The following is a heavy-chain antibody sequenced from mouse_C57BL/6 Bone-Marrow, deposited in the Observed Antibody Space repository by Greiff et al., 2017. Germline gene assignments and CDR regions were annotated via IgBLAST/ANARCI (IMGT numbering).Heavy chain of an antibody. CDR1: GFTFSDYY. D-gene: IGHD2-2*01. Sequence: EVMLVESEGGLVQPGSSMKLSCTASGFTFSDYYMAWVRQVPEKGLEWVANINYDGSSTYYLDSLKSRFIISRDNAKNILYLQMSSLKSEDTATYYCARALWLRRGYYAMDYWGQGTSVTVSS. CDR2: INYDGSST. V-gene: IGHV5-16*01. CDR3: ARALWLRRGYYAMDY. J-gene: IGHJ4*01.